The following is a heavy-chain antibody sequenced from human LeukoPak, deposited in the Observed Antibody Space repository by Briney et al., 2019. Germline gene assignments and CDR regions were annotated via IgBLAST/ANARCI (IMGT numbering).Heavy chain of an antibody. CDR3: ARDLDTAMVTGLGGYYYYGMDV. CDR2: IWYDGSNK. D-gene: IGHD5-18*01. V-gene: IGHV3-33*01. CDR1: GFTFSSYG. Sequence: PGGSLRLSCAASGFTFSSYGMHWVRQAPGKGLEWVAVIWYDGSNKYYADSVKGRFTISRDNSKYTLYLQMNSLRAEDTAVYYCARDLDTAMVTGLGGYYYYGMDVWGQGTTVTVSS. J-gene: IGHJ6*02.